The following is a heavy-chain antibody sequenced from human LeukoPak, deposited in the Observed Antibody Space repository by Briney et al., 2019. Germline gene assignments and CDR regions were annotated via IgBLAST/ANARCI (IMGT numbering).Heavy chain of an antibody. Sequence: PGGSLRLSCAASGFTFSSYEMNWVRQAPGKGLEGVSYISSSGSTIYCADSVKGRFTISRDNAKNSLYLQMNSLRAEDTAVYYCATGIAARPGGSFDYWGQGTLVTVSS. CDR1: GFTFSSYE. CDR3: ATGIAARPGGSFDY. CDR2: ISSSGSTI. D-gene: IGHD6-6*01. J-gene: IGHJ4*02. V-gene: IGHV3-48*03.